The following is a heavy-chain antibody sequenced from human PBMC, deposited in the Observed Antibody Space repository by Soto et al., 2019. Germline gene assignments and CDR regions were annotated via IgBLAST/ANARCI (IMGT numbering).Heavy chain of an antibody. Sequence: VGSLRLSCAASGFTFSSYSMNWVRQAPGKGLEWVSPISSSSSYIYYADSVKGRFTISRDNAKNSLYLQMNSLRAEDTAVYYCAREVAVTDFWSGYHWLSYGMDVWGQGTTVTVSS. CDR2: ISSSSSYI. CDR1: GFTFSSYS. CDR3: AREVAVTDFWSGYHWLSYGMDV. J-gene: IGHJ6*02. D-gene: IGHD3-3*01. V-gene: IGHV3-21*01.